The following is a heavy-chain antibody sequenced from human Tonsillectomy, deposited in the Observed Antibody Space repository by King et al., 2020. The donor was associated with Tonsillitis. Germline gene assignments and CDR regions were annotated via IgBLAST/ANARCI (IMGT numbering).Heavy chain of an antibody. D-gene: IGHD2-21*01. CDR2: ISSSSTYT. CDR3: ARDHSVSRKNSYYYYIDV. J-gene: IGHJ6*03. CDR1: GLTFSDYY. V-gene: IGHV3-11*05. Sequence: VQLVESGGGLVKPGGSLRLSCAASGLTFSDYYISWIRQAPGKGLEWISYISSSSTYTNYADSVKGRFTISRDNAKNSLYLQMNSLRAEDTAVYYCARDHSVSRKNSYYYYIDVWGKGTTVTVSS.